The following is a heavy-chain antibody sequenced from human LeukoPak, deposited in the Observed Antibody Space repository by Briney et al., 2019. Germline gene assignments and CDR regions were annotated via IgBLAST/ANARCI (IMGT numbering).Heavy chain of an antibody. CDR2: INHSGST. CDR1: GGSFSGYY. J-gene: IGHJ5*02. V-gene: IGHV4-34*01. CDR3: ARGQYGIDP. D-gene: IGHD4-17*01. Sequence: PSETLSLTCAVYGGSFSGYYWSWIRQPPGKGLEWIGEINHSGSTNYNPSLKSRVTISVDTSKNQSSLKLSSVTAADTAVYYCARGQYGIDPWGQGTLVTVSS.